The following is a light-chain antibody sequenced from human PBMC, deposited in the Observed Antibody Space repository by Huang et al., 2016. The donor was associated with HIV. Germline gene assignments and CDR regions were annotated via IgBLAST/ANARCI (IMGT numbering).Light chain of an antibody. V-gene: IGKV3-15*01. Sequence: EIVMTQSPATLSVSPGERATLSCRASQSVSSNLVWYQKKPGQAPRLLIYGASTRATGVPAMFSGSGSGKEFTRTISSLQSEDFAVYYCQQYNNWPLTFGGGTKVEIK. CDR3: QQYNNWPLT. CDR1: QSVSSN. CDR2: GAS. J-gene: IGKJ4*01.